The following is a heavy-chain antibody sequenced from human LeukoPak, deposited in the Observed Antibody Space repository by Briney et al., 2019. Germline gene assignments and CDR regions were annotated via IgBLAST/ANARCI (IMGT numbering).Heavy chain of an antibody. D-gene: IGHD3-10*01. Sequence: SETLSLTCTVSSASISTYYWSWIRQPPGKGLEWIGYIYYSGSTNYNPSLKSRVTISVDTSKNQFSLKLSSVTAADTAVYYCARTWYYYGSGANDAFDIWGQGTMVTVSS. CDR3: ARTWYYYGSGANDAFDI. CDR1: SASISTYY. CDR2: IYYSGST. J-gene: IGHJ3*02. V-gene: IGHV4-59*01.